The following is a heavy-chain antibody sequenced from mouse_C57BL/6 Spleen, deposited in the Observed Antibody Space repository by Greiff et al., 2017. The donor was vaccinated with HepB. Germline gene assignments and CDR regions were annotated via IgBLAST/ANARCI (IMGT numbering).Heavy chain of an antibody. D-gene: IGHD1-1*01. J-gene: IGHJ3*01. CDR2: IYPGNSDT. CDR1: GYTFTSYW. V-gene: IGHV1-5*01. CDR3: TSHYYGSSYYWFAY. Sequence: VQLKQSGTVLARPGASVKMSCKTSGYTFTSYWMHWVKQRPGQGLEWIGAIYPGNSDTSYNQKFKGKAKLTAVTSASTAYMELSSLTNEDSAVYYCTSHYYGSSYYWFAYWGQGTLVTVSA.